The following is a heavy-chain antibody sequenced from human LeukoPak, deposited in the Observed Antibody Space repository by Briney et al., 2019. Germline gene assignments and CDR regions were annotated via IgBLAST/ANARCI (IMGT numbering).Heavy chain of an antibody. D-gene: IGHD2/OR15-2a*01. V-gene: IGHV3-53*01. CDR1: GFTVSSNY. CDR3: ARDGASMTPFDY. Sequence: GGSLRLSCAASGFTVSSNYMSWVRQAPGKGLEWVSVIYSGGSTYYADSVKGRFTISRDNSKNTLYLQMNSLRAEDTAVYYCARDGASMTPFDYWGQGTLVTVSS. J-gene: IGHJ4*02. CDR2: IYSGGST.